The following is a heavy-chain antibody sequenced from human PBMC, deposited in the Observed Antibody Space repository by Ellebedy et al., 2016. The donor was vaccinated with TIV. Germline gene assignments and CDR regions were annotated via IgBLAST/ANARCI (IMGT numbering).Heavy chain of an antibody. D-gene: IGHD1-26*01. J-gene: IGHJ6*03. Sequence: GGSLRLXCAASGFTFSSYGMHWVRQAPGKGLEWVAVISYDGSNKYYADSVKGRFTISRDNSKNTLYLQMNSLRAEDTAVYYCAKAGVGATTNYMDVWGKGTTVTVSS. CDR3: AKAGVGATTNYMDV. CDR2: ISYDGSNK. CDR1: GFTFSSYG. V-gene: IGHV3-30*18.